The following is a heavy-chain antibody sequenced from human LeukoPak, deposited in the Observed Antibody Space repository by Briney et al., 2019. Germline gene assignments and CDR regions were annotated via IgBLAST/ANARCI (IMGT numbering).Heavy chain of an antibody. Sequence: SETLSLTCTVSGGSISSSSYYWSWIRQPPGKGLEWIGEINHSGSTNYNPSLKSRVTISVDTSKNQFSPKLSSVTAADTAVYYCAREDVRRSTNDYWGQGTLVTVSS. CDR2: INHSGST. V-gene: IGHV4-39*07. CDR1: GGSISSSSYY. J-gene: IGHJ4*02. CDR3: AREDVRRSTNDY.